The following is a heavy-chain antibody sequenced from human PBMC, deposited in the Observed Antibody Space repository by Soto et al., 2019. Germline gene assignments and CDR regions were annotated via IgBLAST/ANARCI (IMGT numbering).Heavy chain of an antibody. Sequence: SGPTLVKPTQPLTLTCTFSGFSLSTSGVGVGWIRQPPGKALEWLALIYLDDDKRYSPSLKSRLTITKDTSKNQVVLTMTNMDPVDTATYYCAHSNNWNDGEYFQHWGQGTLVTVSS. V-gene: IGHV2-5*02. D-gene: IGHD1-1*01. CDR2: IYLDDDK. CDR3: AHSNNWNDGEYFQH. CDR1: GFSLSTSGVG. J-gene: IGHJ1*01.